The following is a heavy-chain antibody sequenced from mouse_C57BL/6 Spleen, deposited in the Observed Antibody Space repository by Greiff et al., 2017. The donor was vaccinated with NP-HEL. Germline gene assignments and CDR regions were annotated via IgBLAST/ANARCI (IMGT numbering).Heavy chain of an antibody. CDR1: GYTFTTYP. J-gene: IGHJ3*01. D-gene: IGHD2-4*01. Sequence: VNLVESGAELVKPGASVKMSCKASGYTFTTYPIEWMKQNHGKSLEWIGNFHPYNDDTKYNEKFKGKATLTVEKSSSTVYLELSRLTSDDSAVYYCARRQDYDYDGGFAYWGQGTLVTVSA. CDR2: FHPYNDDT. V-gene: IGHV1-47*01. CDR3: ARRQDYDYDGGFAY.